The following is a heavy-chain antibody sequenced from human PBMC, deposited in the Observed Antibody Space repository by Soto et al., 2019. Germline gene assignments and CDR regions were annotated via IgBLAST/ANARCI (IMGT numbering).Heavy chain of an antibody. CDR2: ISGSGGST. CDR1: GFTFNNYV. J-gene: IGHJ4*02. D-gene: IGHD2-15*01. V-gene: IGHV3-23*01. Sequence: GGSLRLSCAASGFTFNNYVMNWVRQAPGKGLEWVSAISGSGGSTYYADSVEGRFTISRDNSKNTLYLQMNSLRAEDTALYYGAEDSIVMLVAYCCGHWGQGTLVTVSS. CDR3: AEDSIVMLVAYCCGH.